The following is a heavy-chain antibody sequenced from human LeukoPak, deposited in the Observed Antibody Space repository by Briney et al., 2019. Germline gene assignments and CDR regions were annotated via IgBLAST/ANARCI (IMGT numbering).Heavy chain of an antibody. Sequence: GASVKVSCKASGYTFTSYGTSWVRQAPGQGLEWMGWISAYNGNTNYAQKLQGRVTMTTDTSTSTAYMELRSLRSDDTAVYYCARGDYDFWSGKEDFDYWGQGTLVTVSS. V-gene: IGHV1-18*01. CDR1: GYTFTSYG. CDR2: ISAYNGNT. D-gene: IGHD3-3*01. CDR3: ARGDYDFWSGKEDFDY. J-gene: IGHJ4*02.